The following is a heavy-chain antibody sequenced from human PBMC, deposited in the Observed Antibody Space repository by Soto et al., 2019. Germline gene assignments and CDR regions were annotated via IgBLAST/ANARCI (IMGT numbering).Heavy chain of an antibody. CDR1: GYTFTSYD. CDR3: ERSDEQNWFDP. V-gene: IGHV1-45*02. D-gene: IGHD6-13*01. J-gene: IGHJ5*02. Sequence: SVKVSCNASGYTFTSYDINLVRQAPGQALEWMGWITPFNGNTNYAQKFQDRVTITRDRSMSTAYMELSSLRSEDTAMYYCERSDEQNWFDPWGQGTLVTVSS. CDR2: ITPFNGNT.